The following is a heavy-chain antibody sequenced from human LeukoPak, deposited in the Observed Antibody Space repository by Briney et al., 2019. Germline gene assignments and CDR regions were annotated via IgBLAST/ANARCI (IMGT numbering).Heavy chain of an antibody. V-gene: IGHV4-59*01. CDR2: IYYSGST. CDR1: GGSISRYY. Sequence: SETLSLTCTGSGGSISRYYWSWIRQPPGMGLKWLGYIYYSGSTNYNPSLRRRVTISVDTSKDHFSLMLSSVTAAATAVYYCARAGQGDFWSGLRYFDYWGQGTLVTVSS. J-gene: IGHJ4*02. D-gene: IGHD3-3*01. CDR3: ARAGQGDFWSGLRYFDY.